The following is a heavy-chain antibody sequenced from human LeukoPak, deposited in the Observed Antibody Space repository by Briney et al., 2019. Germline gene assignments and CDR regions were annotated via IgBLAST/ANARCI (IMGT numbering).Heavy chain of an antibody. Sequence: SETLSLTCTVSGGSISSGSYYWSWIRQPAGKGLEWIGRIYTSGSTNYNPSLKSRVTMSVDTSKNQFSLKLSSVTAADTAVYYCARDSPWFDPWGQGTLVTVSS. J-gene: IGHJ5*02. CDR2: IYTSGST. V-gene: IGHV4-61*02. CDR3: ARDSPWFDP. CDR1: GGSISSGSYY.